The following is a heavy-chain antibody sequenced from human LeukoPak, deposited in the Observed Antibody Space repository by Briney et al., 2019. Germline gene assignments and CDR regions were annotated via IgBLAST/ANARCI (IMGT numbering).Heavy chain of an antibody. V-gene: IGHV3-23*01. CDR2: ISGSGGST. CDR1: GFSFSGYA. Sequence: GGSLRLSCAASGFSFSGYAMSWVRQAPGKGLEWVSDISGSGGSTYYADSVRGRFTISRDNAKNTLYLQMNSLSAEDTAVSYCAKVVGSSCSSPTCDNEYSGHGTLVTVSS. J-gene: IGHJ4*01. CDR3: AKVVGSSCSSPTCDNEY. D-gene: IGHD2-2*01.